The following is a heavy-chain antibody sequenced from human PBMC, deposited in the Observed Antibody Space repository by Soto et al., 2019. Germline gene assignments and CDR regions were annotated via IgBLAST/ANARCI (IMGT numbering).Heavy chain of an antibody. D-gene: IGHD3-10*01. CDR1: GGSFSCYY. V-gene: IGHV4-34*01. J-gene: IGHJ5*02. CDR2: INHSGST. CDR3: ARGTGTRYYGSGSYWGNWFDP. Sequence: SETMSLTCAVYGGSFSCYYWSWIRQPPGKGLEWIGEINHSGSTNYNPSLKSRVTISVDTSKNQFSLKLSSVTAADTAVYYCARGTGTRYYGSGSYWGNWFDPWGQGTLVTV.